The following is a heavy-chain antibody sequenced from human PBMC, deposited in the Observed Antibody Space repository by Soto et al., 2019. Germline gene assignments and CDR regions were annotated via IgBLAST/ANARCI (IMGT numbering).Heavy chain of an antibody. CDR3: ARRITMVRGLTHQNWFDP. D-gene: IGHD3-10*01. CDR2: IYYNGST. J-gene: IGHJ5*02. CDR1: GGSISSGGYY. Sequence: SETLSLTCTVSGGSISSGGYYWSWIRQHPGKGLEWIGYIYYNGSTNYNPSLKSRVTISVDTSKNQFSLKLSSVTAADTAVYYCARRITMVRGLTHQNWFDPWGQGTLVTVSS. V-gene: IGHV4-61*08.